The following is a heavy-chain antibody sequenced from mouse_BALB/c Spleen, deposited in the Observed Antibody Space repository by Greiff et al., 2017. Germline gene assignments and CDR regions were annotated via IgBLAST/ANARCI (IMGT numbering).Heavy chain of an antibody. V-gene: IGHV5-12-1*01. CDR2: ISSGGGST. Sequence: EVKVVESGGGLVKPGGSLKLSCAASGFAFSRYDMTWVRQTPEKRLAWVAYISSGGGSTYYPDTVKGRFTISRDNAKNTLYLQMSSLKSEDTAMYYCARRPSTMITAMDDWGQGTSVTVAS. D-gene: IGHD2-4*01. J-gene: IGHJ4*01. CDR3: ARRPSTMITAMDD. CDR1: GFAFSRYD.